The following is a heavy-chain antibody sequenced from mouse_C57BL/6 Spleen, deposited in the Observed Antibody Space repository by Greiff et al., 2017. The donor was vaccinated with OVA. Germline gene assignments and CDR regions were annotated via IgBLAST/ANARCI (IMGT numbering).Heavy chain of an antibody. D-gene: IGHD2-3*01. V-gene: IGHV1-15*01. CDR3: TRSYDPFDY. J-gene: IGHJ2*01. CDR2: IDPETGGT. CDR1: GYTFTDYE. Sequence: QVQLQQSGAELVRPGASVTLSCKASGYTFTDYEMHWVKQTPVHGLELIGAIDPETGGTAYNQKFKGKAILTADKSSSTAYMELRSLTSEDSAVYYCTRSYDPFDYWGQGTTLTVSS.